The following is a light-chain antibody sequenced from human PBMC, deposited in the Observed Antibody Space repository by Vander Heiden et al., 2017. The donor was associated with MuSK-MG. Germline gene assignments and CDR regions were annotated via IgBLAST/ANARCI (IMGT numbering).Light chain of an antibody. Sequence: QSVLTQPPSASGTPGQRVTISCSGSSSNIGSNTVNWYQQLPGTAPNLLIDRNNQRPSGVPDRFSGSKSGTSASLDIRGLQSEDEADYYWAAWDDSLNGYVFGTGSKVTVL. CDR3: AAWDDSLNGYV. V-gene: IGLV1-44*01. J-gene: IGLJ1*01. CDR1: SSNIGSNT. CDR2: RNN.